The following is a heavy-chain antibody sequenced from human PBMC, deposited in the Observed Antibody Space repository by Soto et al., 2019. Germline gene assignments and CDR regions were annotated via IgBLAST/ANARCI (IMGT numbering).Heavy chain of an antibody. CDR2: INPKFGDT. CDR3: ARNMDYYYGRGSRNGHGV. V-gene: IGHV1-2*02. J-gene: IGHJ6*02. D-gene: IGHD3-10*02. CDR1: GYTFTAYH. Sequence: QVQLVQSGAEVKEPGDSVRVSCEASGYTFTAYHIHWVRQAPGQGLEWMGWINPKFGDTTYAQDLQGRVSMTRDMSISTVDMELSRLTSDDTAIYYCARNMDYYYGRGSRNGHGVWGQGTTVTVFS.